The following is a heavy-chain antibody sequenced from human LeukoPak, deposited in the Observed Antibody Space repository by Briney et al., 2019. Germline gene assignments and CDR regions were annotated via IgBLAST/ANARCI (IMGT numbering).Heavy chain of an antibody. Sequence: GASVKVSCKASGYTFTAYYMHWVRQAPGQGLGWMGWINPNSGGTNYSQKFQGRVTMTSATSISTAYMELSRLRSDDTAVYYCARIRRRISGSYPRWFDPWGQGTLVTVSS. D-gene: IGHD1-26*01. CDR2: INPNSGGT. CDR1: GYTFTAYY. J-gene: IGHJ5*02. CDR3: ARIRRRISGSYPRWFDP. V-gene: IGHV1-2*02.